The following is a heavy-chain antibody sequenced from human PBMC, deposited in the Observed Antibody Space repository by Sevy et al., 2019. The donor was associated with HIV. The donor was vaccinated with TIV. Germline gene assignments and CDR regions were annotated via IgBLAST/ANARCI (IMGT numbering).Heavy chain of an antibody. CDR1: GFTFDDYA. D-gene: IGHD5-12*01. CDR3: AKVEMATIPEGAFDI. J-gene: IGHJ3*02. CDR2: ISWNSGSI. V-gene: IGHV3-9*01. Sequence: GGSLRLSCAASGFTFDDYAMHWVRQAPGKGLEWVSGISWNSGSIGYADSVKGRFTISRDNAKNSLYPQMNSLRAEDTALYYCAKVEMATIPEGAFDIWGQGTMVTVSS.